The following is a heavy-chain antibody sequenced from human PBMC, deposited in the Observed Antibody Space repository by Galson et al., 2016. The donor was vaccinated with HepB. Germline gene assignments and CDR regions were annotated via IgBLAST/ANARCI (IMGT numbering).Heavy chain of an antibody. Sequence: SETLSLTCAVSGGSISSSNWWSWVRQPPGKGPEWIGEIYHSGSTNYNPSLKSRVSISVDKSKNQFSLKLSSVTAAGTAVYYCARSGYSYGYIDYWGQATLVTVFS. D-gene: IGHD5-18*01. V-gene: IGHV4-4*02. CDR1: GGSISSSNW. CDR2: IYHSGST. J-gene: IGHJ4*02. CDR3: ARSGYSYGYIDY.